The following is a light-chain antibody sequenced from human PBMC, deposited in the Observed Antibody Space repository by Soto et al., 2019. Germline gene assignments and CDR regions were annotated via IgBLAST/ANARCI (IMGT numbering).Light chain of an antibody. CDR1: SSNIGGNS. V-gene: IGLV1-51*01. CDR2: DDN. CDR3: GSWDSSLSAYV. Sequence: QSVLTQPPSVSAAPGQKVTISCSGSSSNIGGNSVSWYQQLPGTAPKLLIYDDNKRPSGIPDRFSGSKSGTSATLGITGFQTGDEADYYCGSWDSSLSAYVFGTGTKAPS. J-gene: IGLJ1*01.